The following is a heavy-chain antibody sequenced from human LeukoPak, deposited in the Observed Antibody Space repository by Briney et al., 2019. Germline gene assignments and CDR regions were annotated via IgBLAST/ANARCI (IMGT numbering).Heavy chain of an antibody. D-gene: IGHD3-3*01. J-gene: IGHJ5*02. CDR3: ARWYYDFWSGHENNWFDP. Sequence: PSETLSLTCTVSGGSIDITTYYWGWIRQPSGKGLDWIGSVYYTGGTYYNPSLMSRVTISIDTSKNQFSLKLSSVTAADTAVYYCARWYYDFWSGHENNWFDPWGQGTLVTVSS. CDR1: GGSIDITTYY. V-gene: IGHV4-39*07. CDR2: VYYTGGT.